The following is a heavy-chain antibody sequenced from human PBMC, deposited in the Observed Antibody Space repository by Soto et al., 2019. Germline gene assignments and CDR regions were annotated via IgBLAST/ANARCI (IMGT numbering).Heavy chain of an antibody. CDR2: IYYSGTT. D-gene: IGHD3-10*01. V-gene: IGHV4-39*01. Sequence: SETLSLTCTVSGGSISGSSYYWGWIRQPPGKGLEWIGSIYYSGTTYYNSSLKSRVTISVDTFKNQFSLRLTSATAADTAVYFCARPIISSPPDYEMDVWAQGTTDTVSS. CDR3: ARPIISSPPDYEMDV. CDR1: GGSISGSSYY. J-gene: IGHJ6*02.